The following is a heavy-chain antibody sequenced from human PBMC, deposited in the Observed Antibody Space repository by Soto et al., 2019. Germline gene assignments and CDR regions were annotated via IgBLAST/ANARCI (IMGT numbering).Heavy chain of an antibody. V-gene: IGHV3-7*03. CDR3: ARDRGPSGAYGY. D-gene: IGHD1-26*01. CDR2: IDPDGSQK. J-gene: IGHJ4*02. Sequence: EVQLVDSGGDLVQPGGSLRLSCAASGFTFSTYWMSWVRQAPGKVLEWVANIDPDGSQKYYVDSVKGRFTISTDNAKNSLYLQMYSLRSEDTAVYYCARDRGPSGAYGYWGQGTLVTVSS. CDR1: GFTFSTYW.